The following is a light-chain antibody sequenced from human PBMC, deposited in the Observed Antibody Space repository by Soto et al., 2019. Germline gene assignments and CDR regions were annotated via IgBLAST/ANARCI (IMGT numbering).Light chain of an antibody. CDR2: AAS. J-gene: IGKJ4*01. Sequence: DIQMTQSPSSLSASVGDRVTITCRASQSISDSLNWYQHKPGTAPKLLIYAASSLQSGVPSRFSGGGSGTDFTLTISSLQPEDFVTYFCQHSFSFPATFGGGTKVEIK. CDR3: QHSFSFPAT. CDR1: QSISDS. V-gene: IGKV1-39*01.